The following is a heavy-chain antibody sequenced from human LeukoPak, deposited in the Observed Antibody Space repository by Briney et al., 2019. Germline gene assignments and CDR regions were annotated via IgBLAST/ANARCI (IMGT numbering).Heavy chain of an antibody. CDR3: ARSGYYDGADY. V-gene: IGHV4-61*02. CDR1: GGSISSGSYY. Sequence: PSQTLSLTCTVSGGSISSGSYYWSWIRQPAGKGLEWIGRIYTSGSTNYNPSLKSRVTISVDTSKNQFSLKLSSVTAADTAVYYRARSGYYDGADYWGQGTLVTVSS. D-gene: IGHD3-22*01. J-gene: IGHJ4*02. CDR2: IYTSGST.